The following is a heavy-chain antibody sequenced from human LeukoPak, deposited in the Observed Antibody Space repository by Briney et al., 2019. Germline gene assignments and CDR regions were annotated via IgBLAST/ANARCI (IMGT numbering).Heavy chain of an antibody. V-gene: IGHV4-61*10. CDR1: GGSISSGGYY. CDR2: IYYSGST. CDR3: ARGAPSGYYYCDF. D-gene: IGHD3-22*01. Sequence: KPSETLSLTCTVCGGSISSGGYYWSWIRQPAGKGLEWIGYIYYSGSTNYNPSLKSRVTISVDTAKNQFSLKMTSVTAADTAVYYCARGAPSGYYYCDFWGQGTLVTVSS. J-gene: IGHJ4*02.